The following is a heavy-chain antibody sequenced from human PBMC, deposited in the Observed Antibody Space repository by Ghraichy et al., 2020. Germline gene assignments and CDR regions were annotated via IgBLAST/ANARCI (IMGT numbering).Heavy chain of an antibody. CDR2: ISSSSSTI. CDR3: AIDLSPNRSGYYLWYAFVI. D-gene: IGHD3-22*01. Sequence: GESLNISCAASGFTFSSYSMNWVRQAPGKGLEWVSYISSSSSTIYYADSVKGRFTISRDNAKNSLYLQMNSLRAEDTAVYYCAIDLSPNRSGYYLWYAFVIWGQGTMVTVSS. CDR1: GFTFSSYS. V-gene: IGHV3-48*04. J-gene: IGHJ3*02.